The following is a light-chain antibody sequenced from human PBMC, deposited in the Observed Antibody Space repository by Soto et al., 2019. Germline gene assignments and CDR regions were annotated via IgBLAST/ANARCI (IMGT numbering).Light chain of an antibody. V-gene: IGLV3-21*02. Sequence: SYELTQAPSVSVAPGQTARITCGGDNIGRKSVHWYQQKAGQAPVPVVYDDRERPLGIPERFSGSKSTDTATLTISWVEIGDEAAYYCQVWDSLSENHVIFGGGTKLTVL. CDR3: QVWDSLSENHVI. CDR1: NIGRKS. CDR2: DDR. J-gene: IGLJ2*01.